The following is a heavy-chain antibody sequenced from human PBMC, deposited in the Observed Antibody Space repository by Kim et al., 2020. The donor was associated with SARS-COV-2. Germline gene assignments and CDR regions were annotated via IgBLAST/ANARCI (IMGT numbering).Heavy chain of an antibody. CDR2: INTNTGNP. D-gene: IGHD2-2*01. CDR3: ARAVVVPAANYFGVVILSYYYMDV. Sequence: ASVKVSCKASGYTFTSYAMNWVRQAPGQGLEWMGWINTNTGNPTYAQGFTGRFVFSVDTSVSTAYLQISSLKAEDTAVYYCARAVVVPAANYFGVVILSYYYMDVWGKGTTVTVSS. CDR1: GYTFTSYA. V-gene: IGHV7-4-1*02. J-gene: IGHJ6*03.